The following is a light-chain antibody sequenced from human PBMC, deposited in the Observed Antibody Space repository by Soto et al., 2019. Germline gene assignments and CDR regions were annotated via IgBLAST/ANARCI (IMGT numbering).Light chain of an antibody. Sequence: QLVLTQPPSASGTPGQRVTISCSGSSSNIGSNYVYWYQQLPGTAPQLLIYRNNQRPSGVPDRFSGSKSGTSASLAISGLRSEDEADYYCVAWDDSLSGWVFGGGTKVTVL. J-gene: IGLJ3*02. CDR2: RNN. CDR1: SSNIGSNY. V-gene: IGLV1-47*01. CDR3: VAWDDSLSGWV.